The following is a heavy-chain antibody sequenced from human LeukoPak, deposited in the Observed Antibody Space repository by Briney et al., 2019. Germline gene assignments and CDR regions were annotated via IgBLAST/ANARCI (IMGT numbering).Heavy chain of an antibody. CDR1: GGSISSGSYY. J-gene: IGHJ4*02. CDR3: ARGRDAYKVGNY. Sequence: SETLSLTCTVSGGSISSGSYYWSWIRQPAGKGLEWIGRIYTSGSTSYNPSLKSRVTISVDTSKNQFSLNLNSVTAADTATYYCARGRDAYKVGNYWGQGTLVTVSS. V-gene: IGHV4-61*02. D-gene: IGHD5-24*01. CDR2: IYTSGST.